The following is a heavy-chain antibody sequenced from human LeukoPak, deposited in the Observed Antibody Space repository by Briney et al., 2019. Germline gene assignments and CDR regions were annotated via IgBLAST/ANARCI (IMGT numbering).Heavy chain of an antibody. V-gene: IGHV1-46*01. CDR2: INPSSGST. J-gene: IGHJ4*02. D-gene: IGHD5-18*01. CDR1: GYTFTDYY. CDR3: ARGYTYGDY. Sequence: GASVKVSCKASGYTFTDYYLHWVRQAPGQGLEWMGIINPSSGSTSYAQNFQGRVTMTRDTSSSTVYMELSSLRSEDTAVYYCARGYTYGDYWGQGTLVTVSS.